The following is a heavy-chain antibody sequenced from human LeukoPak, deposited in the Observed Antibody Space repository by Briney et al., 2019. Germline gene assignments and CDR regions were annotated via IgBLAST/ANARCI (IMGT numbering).Heavy chain of an antibody. V-gene: IGHV3-7*01. D-gene: IGHD1-26*01. Sequence: GGSLRLSCAASGFTFSSYWMSWVRQAPGKGLEWVANIKQDGSEKYYVDSVKGRFTISRDNAKNSLYLQMNSLRAEDTAVYYCARDNSSGSYSSDYWGQGTLVTVSS. CDR1: GFTFSSYW. J-gene: IGHJ4*02. CDR2: IKQDGSEK. CDR3: ARDNSSGSYSSDY.